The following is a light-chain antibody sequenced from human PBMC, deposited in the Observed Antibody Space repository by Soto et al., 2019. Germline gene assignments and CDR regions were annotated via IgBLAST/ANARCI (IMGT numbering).Light chain of an antibody. CDR3: QSYDRSLTVV. J-gene: IGLJ2*01. CDR1: SSNLGAGYD. Sequence: QSALTQPPSVSGAPGQRVTISCTGSSSNLGAGYDVYWYQQLPGTAPKLLIYGNTNRPSGVPDRFSGSKSDTSASLAITGLQAEDEADYYCQSYDRSLTVVFGGGTKLTVL. V-gene: IGLV1-40*01. CDR2: GNT.